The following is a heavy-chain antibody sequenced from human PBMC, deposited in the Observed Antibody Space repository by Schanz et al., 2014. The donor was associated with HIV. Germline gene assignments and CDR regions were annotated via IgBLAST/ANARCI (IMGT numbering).Heavy chain of an antibody. CDR2: INPKSGNT. J-gene: IGHJ6*02. CDR1: GSTFPDID. V-gene: IGHV1-8*01. CDR3: ARREFGIYYYGLDV. D-gene: IGHD3-10*01. Sequence: QVRLAQSGAEVKRPGALVTVSCSAVGSTFPDIDINWVRRAAGQGLEWMAWINPKSGNTGYAQRFQGRVTVTMSTSKRTIYMELSGLTSEDTAVYYCARREFGIYYYGLDVWGQGTTVTVSS.